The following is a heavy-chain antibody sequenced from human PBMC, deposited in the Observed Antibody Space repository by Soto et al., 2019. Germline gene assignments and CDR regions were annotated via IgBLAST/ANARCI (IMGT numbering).Heavy chain of an antibody. D-gene: IGHD3-10*01. CDR1: GGSISSSSYY. CDR2: IYYSGST. J-gene: IGHJ4*02. V-gene: IGHV4-39*01. Sequence: QLQLQESGPGLVKPSETLSLTCTVSGGSISSSSYYWGWIRQPPGKGLEWIGSIYYSGSTYYNPSLKRRVTISVDTSKNQFSLKLISVTAADTAVYYCARPGVRGVIDYWGQGTLVTFSS. CDR3: ARPGVRGVIDY.